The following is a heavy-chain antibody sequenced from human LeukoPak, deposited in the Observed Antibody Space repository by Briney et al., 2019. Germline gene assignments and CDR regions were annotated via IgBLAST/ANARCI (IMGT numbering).Heavy chain of an antibody. D-gene: IGHD3-22*01. CDR3: AKEMLPYYYDSSGYYYDY. CDR1: GFTFSSYA. V-gene: IGHV3-23*01. J-gene: IGHJ4*02. CDR2: ISGSGGST. Sequence: PGGSLRLSCAASGFTFSSYAMSWVRQAPGKGLEWVSAISGSGGSTYYADSVKGRFTISRDNSKNTLYLQMNSLRAEDTAVYYCAKEMLPYYYDSSGYYYDYWGQGTLVTVSS.